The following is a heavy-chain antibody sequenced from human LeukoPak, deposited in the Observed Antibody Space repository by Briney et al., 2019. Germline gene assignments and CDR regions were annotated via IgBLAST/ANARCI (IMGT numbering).Heavy chain of an antibody. V-gene: IGHV1-8*02. J-gene: IGHJ4*02. CDR1: GYTFTGYY. CDR2: MNPNSGNT. Sequence: ASVKVSCKASGYTFTGYYMHWVRQATGQGLEWMGWMNPNSGNTGYAQKFQGRVTMTRNTSISTAYMELSSLRSEDTAVYYCATVPYYYGSGSYRYRGEYYFDYWGQGTLVTVSS. CDR3: ATVPYYYGSGSYRYRGEYYFDY. D-gene: IGHD3-10*01.